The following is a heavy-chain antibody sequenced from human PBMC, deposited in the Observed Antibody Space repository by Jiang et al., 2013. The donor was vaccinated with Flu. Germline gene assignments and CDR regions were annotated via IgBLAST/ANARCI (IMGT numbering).Heavy chain of an antibody. CDR2: INTDTGNP. V-gene: IGHV7-4-1*01. CDR1: GYTFTSYA. CDR3: ARGMGYCSSASCYFDS. J-gene: IGHJ4*02. Sequence: PGASVKVSCKTSGYTFTSYAMNWVRQAPGQGLEWMGWINTDTGNPTYAQGFTGRFVFSLDTSVNTAYLEIYSLKAEDTAMYYCARGMGYCSSASCYFDSWGQGTLVTVSS. D-gene: IGHD2-2*01.